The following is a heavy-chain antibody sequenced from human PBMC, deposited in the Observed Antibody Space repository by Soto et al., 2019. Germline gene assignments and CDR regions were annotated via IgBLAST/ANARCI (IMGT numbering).Heavy chain of an antibody. D-gene: IGHD3-10*01. CDR2: ISSSSSYI. CDR1: GFTFSSYS. Sequence: PGGSLRRSCAASGFTFSSYSMNWVRQAPGKGLEWVSSISSSSSYIYYADSVKGRFTISRDNAKNSLYLQMNSLRAEDTAVYYRASAQPMVRGLIPIRLFVYWGPGTLVTVSS. V-gene: IGHV3-21*01. J-gene: IGHJ4*02. CDR3: ASAQPMVRGLIPIRLFVY.